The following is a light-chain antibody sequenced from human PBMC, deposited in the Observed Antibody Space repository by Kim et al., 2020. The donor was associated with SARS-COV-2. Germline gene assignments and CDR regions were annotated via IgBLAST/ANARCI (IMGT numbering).Light chain of an antibody. V-gene: IGLV3-1*01. J-gene: IGLJ3*02. Sequence: SYELTQPPSVSVSPGQTASITYSGDKLGDKYACWYQQKPGQSPVLVIYQDSKRPSGIPERFSGSNSGNTATLTISGTQAMDEADYYCQAWDSSTHWVFGGGTQLTVL. CDR1: KLGDKY. CDR2: QDS. CDR3: QAWDSSTHWV.